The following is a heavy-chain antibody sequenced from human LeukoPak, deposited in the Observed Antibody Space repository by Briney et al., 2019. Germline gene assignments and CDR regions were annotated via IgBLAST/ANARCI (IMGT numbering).Heavy chain of an antibody. D-gene: IGHD4-17*01. CDR2: ISAYNGNT. Sequence: ASVKVSSKASGYTFTSYGISWVRQAPGHGLEWIACISAYNGNTNYAQKLQGRVTMTTDTSTSTAYMELRSLRSDDTAVYYCARRSTVTTYGYYYYYMDVWGKGTTVTVSS. V-gene: IGHV1-18*01. CDR1: GYTFTSYG. CDR3: ARRSTVTTYGYYYYYMDV. J-gene: IGHJ6*03.